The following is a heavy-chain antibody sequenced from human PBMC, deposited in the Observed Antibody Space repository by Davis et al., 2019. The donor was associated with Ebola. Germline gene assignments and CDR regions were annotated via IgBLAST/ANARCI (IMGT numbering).Heavy chain of an antibody. J-gene: IGHJ6*02. Sequence: PGGSLRLSCAASGFTFSSYGMHWVRQAPGKGLEWVAVISYDGGNKYYADSVKGRFTISRDNSKNTLYLQMNSLRAEDTAVYYCAKGRYCSGGSCVAPYYYYGMDVWGQGTTVTVSS. CDR2: ISYDGGNK. V-gene: IGHV3-30*18. CDR1: GFTFSSYG. CDR3: AKGRYCSGGSCVAPYYYYGMDV. D-gene: IGHD2-15*01.